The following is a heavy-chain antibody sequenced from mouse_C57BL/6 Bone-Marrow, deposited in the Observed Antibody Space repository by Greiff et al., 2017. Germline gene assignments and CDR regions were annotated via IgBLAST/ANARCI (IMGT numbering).Heavy chain of an antibody. CDR2: IDPSDSET. CDR1: GYTFTSYW. V-gene: IGHV1-52*01. J-gene: IGHJ4*01. D-gene: IGHD2-4*01. Sequence: QVQLQQPGAELVRPGSSVKLSCKASGYTFTSYWMHWVKQRPIQGLEWIGNIDPSDSETHYNQKFKDKATLTVDKSSSTAYMQLSSLTSEDSAVYYCARDDYDAHYARDYWGQGTSVTVSS. CDR3: ARDDYDAHYARDY.